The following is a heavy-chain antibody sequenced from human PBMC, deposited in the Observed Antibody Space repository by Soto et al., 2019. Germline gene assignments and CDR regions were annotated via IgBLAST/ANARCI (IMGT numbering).Heavy chain of an antibody. J-gene: IGHJ4*02. V-gene: IGHV3-30*18. CDR1: GFTFSSYG. Sequence: GGSLRLSCAASGFTFSSYGMHWVRQAPGKGLEWVAVISYDGSNKYYADSVKGRFTISRDNSKNTLYLQMNSLRAEDTAVYYCAKDRGRDYDFWSGYYPSGPPDYWGQGTLVTVSS. CDR3: AKDRGRDYDFWSGYYPSGPPDY. CDR2: ISYDGSNK. D-gene: IGHD3-3*01.